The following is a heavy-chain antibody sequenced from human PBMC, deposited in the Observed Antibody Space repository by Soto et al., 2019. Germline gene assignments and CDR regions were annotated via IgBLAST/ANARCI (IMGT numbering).Heavy chain of an antibody. CDR3: ARDRNVVVPAAPTLYYYYYGMDV. D-gene: IGHD2-2*01. CDR2: IYYSGST. V-gene: IGHV4-31*03. Sequence: ILSLTCTVSGGSIISGGYYWSWIRQHPGKGLEWIGYIYYSGSTYYNPSLKSRVTISVDTSKNQFSLKLSSVTAADTAVYYCARDRNVVVPAAPTLYYYYYGMDVWGQGTTVTVSS. J-gene: IGHJ6*02. CDR1: GGSIISGGYY.